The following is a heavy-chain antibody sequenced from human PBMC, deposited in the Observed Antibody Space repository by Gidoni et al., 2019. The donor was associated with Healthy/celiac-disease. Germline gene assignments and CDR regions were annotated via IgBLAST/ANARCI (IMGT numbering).Heavy chain of an antibody. CDR2: IYPGDSDT. Sequence: EVQLVQSGAEVKKPGESLKISCKGSGYSFTSYWIGWVRQMPGKGLEWMGIIYPGDSDTRYSPSFQGQVTISADKSINTAYLQWSSLKASDTAMYYCARYGYSSSWYDYYYGMDVWGQGTTVTVSS. V-gene: IGHV5-51*01. CDR1: GYSFTSYW. J-gene: IGHJ6*02. CDR3: ARYGYSSSWYDYYYGMDV. D-gene: IGHD6-13*01.